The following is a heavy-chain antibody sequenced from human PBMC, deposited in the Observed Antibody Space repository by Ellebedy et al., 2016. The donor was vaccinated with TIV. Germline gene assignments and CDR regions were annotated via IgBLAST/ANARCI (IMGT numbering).Heavy chain of an antibody. J-gene: IGHJ4*02. CDR1: GYTFTNYF. D-gene: IGHD3-22*01. Sequence: ASVTVSCKASGYTFTNYFLYWVRQPPGQGLAWMGILNPTSGSSKYAQKFQGRVTMTGDTSTRTVYMVLSSLRSEDTAVYYCARGDNYYYDRSGYYYNYWGQGTLVTVSS. CDR2: LNPTSGSS. V-gene: IGHV1-46*01. CDR3: ARGDNYYYDRSGYYYNY.